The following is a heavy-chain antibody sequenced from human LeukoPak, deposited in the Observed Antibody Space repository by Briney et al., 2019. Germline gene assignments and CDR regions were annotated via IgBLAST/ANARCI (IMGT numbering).Heavy chain of an antibody. V-gene: IGHV3-48*03. J-gene: IGHJ4*02. CDR3: AKDRGSSGWYYFDY. CDR1: GFTFSSYE. Sequence: GGSLRLSCTASGFTFSSYEMNWVRQAPGKGLEWVSHISSSGTIIYYADSVKGRFTISRDNAKNSLYLQMNSLRAEDTAVYYCAKDRGSSGWYYFDYWGQGTLVTVSS. D-gene: IGHD6-19*01. CDR2: ISSSGTII.